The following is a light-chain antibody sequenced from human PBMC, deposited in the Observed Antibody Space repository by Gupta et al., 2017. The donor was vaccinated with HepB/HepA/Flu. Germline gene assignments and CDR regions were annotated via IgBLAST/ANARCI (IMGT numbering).Light chain of an antibody. CDR3: HQYYSYPRT. V-gene: IGKV1-8*01. Sequence: AIRLTQSPSSFSASTGDRVSITCRASHANSSYLAWYQQKPGKAPKLLIYAASTLQSGVPSRFSGRGSGTDFTLTISCLQPEDFAAYYCHQYYSYPRTFGRGTKVEIK. CDR1: HANSSY. J-gene: IGKJ4*02. CDR2: AAS.